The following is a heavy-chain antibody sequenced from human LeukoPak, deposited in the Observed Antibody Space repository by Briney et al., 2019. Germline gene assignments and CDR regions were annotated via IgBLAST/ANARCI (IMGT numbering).Heavy chain of an antibody. V-gene: IGHV4-59*12. CDR3: ARETPLRYFDP. Sequence: SETLSLTCTVSGGSINNYYWTWIRQPAGKGLEWIGYIHSSGTAYYNPSLKSRVTISLDRSKNQFSLNLTSVTAADTAVYYCARETPLRYFDPWGQGTLVTVSS. CDR2: IHSSGTA. J-gene: IGHJ5*02. CDR1: GGSINNYY. D-gene: IGHD3-9*01.